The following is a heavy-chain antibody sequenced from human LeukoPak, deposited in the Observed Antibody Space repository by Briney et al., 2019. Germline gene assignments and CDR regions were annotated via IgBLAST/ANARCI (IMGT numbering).Heavy chain of an antibody. CDR1: AFTFSGYG. Sequence: SGGSLRLSCVGSAFTFSGYGMHWVRQAPGKGLEWVASIWYDGTNKYYGDSMKGRFTISRDNSKNTLFVQMSSLRAEDTAVYYCARGEYYSDTSSYFDYWGQGTLVTVSS. CDR3: ARGEYYSDTSSYFDY. J-gene: IGHJ4*02. CDR2: IWYDGTNK. D-gene: IGHD3-22*01. V-gene: IGHV3-30*02.